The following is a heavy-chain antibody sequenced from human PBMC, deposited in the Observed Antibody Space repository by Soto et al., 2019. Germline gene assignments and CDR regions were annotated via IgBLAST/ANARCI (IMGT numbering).Heavy chain of an antibody. CDR2: INAGNEKT. CDR1: GYTFTSYA. V-gene: IGHV1-3*01. Sequence: GASVKVSCKGSGYTFTSYAMHWVRQAPGQRLEWKGKINAGNEKTKYSQKFQGRVTFTGDTSASTAYMELSSLSFEDTVLFYCAREPRVVAGNFDYWGQGTLVTVSS. J-gene: IGHJ4*02. CDR3: AREPRVVAGNFDY. D-gene: IGHD3-22*01.